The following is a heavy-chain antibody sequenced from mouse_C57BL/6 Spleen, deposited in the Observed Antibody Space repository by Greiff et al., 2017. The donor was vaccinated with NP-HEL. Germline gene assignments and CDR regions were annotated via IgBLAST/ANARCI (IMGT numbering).Heavy chain of an antibody. CDR3: ARWVAQATSPYFDY. D-gene: IGHD3-2*02. J-gene: IGHJ2*01. CDR1: GYTFTSYW. V-gene: IGHV1-69*01. CDR2: IVPSDSYT. Sequence: QVQLQQPGAELVMPGASVKLSCKASGYTFTSYWMHWVKQRPGQGLEWIGEIVPSDSYTNYNQKFKGKSTLTVDKSSSTAYMQLSSLTSEDSAVYYCARWVAQATSPYFDYWGQGTTLTVSS.